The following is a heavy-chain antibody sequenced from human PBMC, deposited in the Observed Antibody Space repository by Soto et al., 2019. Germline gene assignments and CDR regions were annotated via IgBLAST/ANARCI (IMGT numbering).Heavy chain of an antibody. CDR1: GFTFSSYA. J-gene: IGHJ1*01. CDR3: AKYAQWELLSRVDFQH. D-gene: IGHD1-26*01. V-gene: IGHV3-23*01. Sequence: GGSLRLSCAASGFTFSSYAMSWVRQAPGKGLEWVSAISGSGGSTYYADSVKGRFTISRDNSKNTLYLQMNSLRAEDTAVYYCAKYAQWELLSRVDFQHWGQGTLVTVSS. CDR2: ISGSGGST.